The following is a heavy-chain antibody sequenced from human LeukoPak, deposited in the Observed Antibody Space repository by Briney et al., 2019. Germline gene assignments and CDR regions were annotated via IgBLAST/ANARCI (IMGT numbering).Heavy chain of an antibody. V-gene: IGHV1-69*13. CDR1: GGTFSSYA. J-gene: IGHJ4*02. CDR3: ASGSADTIFGVIDY. D-gene: IGHD3-3*01. CDR2: IIPIFGTA. Sequence: SVKVSCKASGGTFSSYAISWVRQAPGQGLEWMGGIIPIFGTANYAQKFQGRVTITADESTSTAYTELSSLRSEDTAVYYCASGSADTIFGVIDYWGQGTLVTVSS.